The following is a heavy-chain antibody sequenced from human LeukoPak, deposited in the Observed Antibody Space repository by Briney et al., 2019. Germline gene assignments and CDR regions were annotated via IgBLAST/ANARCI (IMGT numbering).Heavy chain of an antibody. Sequence: GGSLGLSCAASGFTFSSNAMSWVRQAPGKGLEWVSAISGSGGSTYYADSVKGRFTISRDNSKNMLYLQMNSLRAEDTAVYYCAKGADLYPLFFDYWGQGTLVTVSS. J-gene: IGHJ4*02. CDR1: GFTFSSNA. CDR3: AKGADLYPLFFDY. V-gene: IGHV3-23*01. CDR2: ISGSGGST. D-gene: IGHD3-16*02.